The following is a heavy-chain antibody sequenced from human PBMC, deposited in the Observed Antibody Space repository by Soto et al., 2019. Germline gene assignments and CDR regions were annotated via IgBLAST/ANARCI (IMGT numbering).Heavy chain of an antibody. CDR2: VSGTGGSA. CDR3: ARGSAYSDYDLEY. Sequence: VGSLRLSCAASRFTFSSYAMTWVRQAPGKGLEWVSGVSGTGGSAYYADSVKGRFTISRDKSTNTLYLHMNSLRAEDTAVYYCARGSAYSDYDLEYWGQGTLVTVSS. V-gene: IGHV3-23*01. J-gene: IGHJ4*02. CDR1: RFTFSSYA. D-gene: IGHD4-17*01.